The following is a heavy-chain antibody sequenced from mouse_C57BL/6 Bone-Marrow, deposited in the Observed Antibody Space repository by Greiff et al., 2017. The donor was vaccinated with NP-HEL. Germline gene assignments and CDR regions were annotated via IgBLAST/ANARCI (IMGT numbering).Heavy chain of an antibody. V-gene: IGHV1-64*01. CDR2: IHPNSGST. Sequence: QVHVKQPGAELVKPGASVKLSCKASGYTFTSYWMHWVKQRPGQGLEWIGMIHPNSGSTNYNEKFKSKATLTVDKSSSTAYMQLSSLTSEDSAVYYCARCDYGSSSYFDYWGQGTTLTVSS. CDR3: ARCDYGSSSYFDY. J-gene: IGHJ2*01. CDR1: GYTFTSYW. D-gene: IGHD1-1*01.